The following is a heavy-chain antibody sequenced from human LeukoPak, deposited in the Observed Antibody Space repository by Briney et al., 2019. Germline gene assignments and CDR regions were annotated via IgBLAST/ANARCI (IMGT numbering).Heavy chain of an antibody. CDR2: IYHSGST. CDR1: GGSISSSSSY. V-gene: IGHV4-39*07. J-gene: IGHJ4*02. D-gene: IGHD3-9*01. Sequence: SSETLSLTCTVSGGSISSSSSYWGWIRQPPGEGLEWIGSIYHSGSTYYNPSLKSRVTISVDTSKNQFSLKLSSVTAADTAVYYCARGPHGYFDWYERNFDYWGQGTLVTVSS. CDR3: ARGPHGYFDWYERNFDY.